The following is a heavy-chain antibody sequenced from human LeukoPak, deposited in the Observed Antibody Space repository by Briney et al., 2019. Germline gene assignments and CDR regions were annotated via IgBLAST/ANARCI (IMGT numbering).Heavy chain of an antibody. Sequence: SETLSLTCTVSGGSISSFYWSWIRQPPGKGLEWIGYIYYNGNANYNPSLKSRVTMSVDTSKNQLSLRLTSVTAADTAVYYCARDSSTVTYWYSDLWGRGTLVTVSS. CDR1: GGSISSFY. D-gene: IGHD4-17*01. CDR3: ARDSSTVTYWYSDL. J-gene: IGHJ2*01. CDR2: IYYNGNA. V-gene: IGHV4-59*01.